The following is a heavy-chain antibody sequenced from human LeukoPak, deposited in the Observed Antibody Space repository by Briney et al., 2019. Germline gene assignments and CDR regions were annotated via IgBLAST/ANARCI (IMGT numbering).Heavy chain of an antibody. CDR3: ARSSSYSPYYFDS. CDR2: IYPPDSDT. V-gene: IGHV5-51*01. J-gene: IGHJ4*02. CDR1: GYTFTEYW. Sequence: GESLKISCKGSGYTFTEYWIGWVRQMPGKGLEWMGIIYPPDSDTRYGRSFQGQVTISVDESITTAYLQWSSLKASDTAMYYCARSSSYSPYYFDSWGQGTLVTVSS. D-gene: IGHD3-22*01.